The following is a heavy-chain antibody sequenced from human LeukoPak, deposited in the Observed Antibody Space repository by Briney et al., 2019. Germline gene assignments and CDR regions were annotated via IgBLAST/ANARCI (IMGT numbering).Heavy chain of an antibody. D-gene: IGHD6-19*01. CDR2: IYPGDSDT. Sequence: GGSLKISCKCSGYRFTSYWIGWVRPMPGKGLEWMGIIYPGDSDTRYSPSFQGQVTISADKSISTAYLQWSSLKASDTAMYYCARRVYSSGWYFDYWGQGTLVTVSS. V-gene: IGHV5-51*01. CDR3: ARRVYSSGWYFDY. CDR1: GYRFTSYW. J-gene: IGHJ4*02.